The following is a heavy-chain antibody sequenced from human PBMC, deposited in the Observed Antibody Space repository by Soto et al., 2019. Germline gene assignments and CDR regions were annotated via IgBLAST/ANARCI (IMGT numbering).Heavy chain of an antibody. CDR3: ATITIFGVGTITEYFQH. Sequence: GASVKVSCKASGGTFSSYAISWVRQAPGQGLEWMGGIIPIFGTANYAQKFQGRVTITADESTSTAYMELSSLRDEDTAVYYCATITIFGVGTITEYFQHWGQGTLVTVSS. J-gene: IGHJ1*01. CDR1: GGTFSSYA. CDR2: IIPIFGTA. V-gene: IGHV1-69*13. D-gene: IGHD3-3*01.